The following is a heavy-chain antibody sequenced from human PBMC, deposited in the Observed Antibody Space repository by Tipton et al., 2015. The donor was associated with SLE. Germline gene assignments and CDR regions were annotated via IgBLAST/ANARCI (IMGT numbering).Heavy chain of an antibody. D-gene: IGHD5-18*01. CDR1: GGTFSSYA. J-gene: IGHJ4*02. V-gene: IGHV1-69*01. CDR2: IIPIFGTA. CDR3: ARSRYSWVSLDY. Sequence: QVQLVQSGAEVKKPGSSVKVSCKASGGTFSSYAINWVRQAPGQGLEWMGGIIPIFGTANHAQKLQGRVTITSDESTSTAYMELSSLRSEGTAVYYCARSRYSWVSLDYWGQGTLVTVSS.